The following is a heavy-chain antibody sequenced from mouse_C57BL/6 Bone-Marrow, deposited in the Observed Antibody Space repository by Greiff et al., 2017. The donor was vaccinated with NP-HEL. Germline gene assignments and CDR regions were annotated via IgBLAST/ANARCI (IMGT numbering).Heavy chain of an antibody. V-gene: IGHV1-63*01. CDR3: ARYGNYPYYAMDY. J-gene: IGHJ4*01. Sequence: VQGVESGAELVRPGTSVKMSCKASGYTFTNYWIGWAKQRPGHGLEWIGDIYPGGGYTNYNEKFKGKATLTADKSSSTAYMQFSSLTSEDSAIYYCARYGNYPYYAMDYWGQGTSVTVSS. CDR1: GYTFTNYW. CDR2: IYPGGGYT. D-gene: IGHD2-1*01.